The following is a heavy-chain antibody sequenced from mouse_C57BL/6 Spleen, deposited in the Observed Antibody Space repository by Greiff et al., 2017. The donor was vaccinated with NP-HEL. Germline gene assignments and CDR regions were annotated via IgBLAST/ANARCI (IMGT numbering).Heavy chain of an antibody. CDR3: ARREDGTLNFDY. Sequence: QVQLQQPGAELVKPGASVKMSCKASGYTFTSYWITWVKQRPGQGLEWIGDIYPGSGSTNYNEKFKSKATLTVDTSSSTAYRQLSSLTSEDSAVYYCARREDGTLNFDYWGQGTTLTVSS. D-gene: IGHD4-1*01. J-gene: IGHJ2*01. CDR2: IYPGSGST. CDR1: GYTFTSYW. V-gene: IGHV1-55*01.